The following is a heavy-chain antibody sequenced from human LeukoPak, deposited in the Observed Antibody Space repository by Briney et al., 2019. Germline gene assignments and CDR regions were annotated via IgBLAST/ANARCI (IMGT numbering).Heavy chain of an antibody. CDR2: IYYSGST. Sequence: SETLSLTCTVSGGSISSYYWSWIRQPPGKGLEWIGYIYYSGSTNYNPSLKSRVTKSVDTSKNQFSLKLSSVTAADTAVYYCARDGGLYWFDPWGQGTLVTVSS. V-gene: IGHV4-59*01. CDR3: ARDGGLYWFDP. J-gene: IGHJ5*02. CDR1: GGSISSYY. D-gene: IGHD3/OR15-3a*01.